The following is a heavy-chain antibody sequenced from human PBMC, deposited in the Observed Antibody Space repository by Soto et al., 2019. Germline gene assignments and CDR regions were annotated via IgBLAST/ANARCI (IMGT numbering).Heavy chain of an antibody. V-gene: IGHV3-48*03. D-gene: IGHD3-10*01. J-gene: IGHJ3*02. CDR1: GFTCSSVD. CDR3: VREWFGESI. CDR2: ISSRGDVT. Sequence: PGGSLRLSCAASGFTCSSVDMKWFRQAPGKGLEWVSQISSRGDVTSYADSVRGRFTISRDQARNSLYLQMNSLRAEDTAIYYCVREWFGESIWGQGTMVTVSS.